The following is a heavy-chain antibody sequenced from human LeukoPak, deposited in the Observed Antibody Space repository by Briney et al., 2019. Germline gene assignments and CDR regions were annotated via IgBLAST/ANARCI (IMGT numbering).Heavy chain of an antibody. J-gene: IGHJ5*02. CDR3: ATDYGSGSYTTNNWFDP. Sequence: ASVKVSCKASGGTFSSYAISWVRQAPGQGLEWMGGIIPIFGTANYAQKFQGRVTMTEDTSTDTAYMELSSLRSEDTAVYYCATDYGSGSYTTNNWFDPWGQGTLVTVSS. CDR2: IIPIFGTA. D-gene: IGHD3-10*01. CDR1: GGTFSSYA. V-gene: IGHV1-69*06.